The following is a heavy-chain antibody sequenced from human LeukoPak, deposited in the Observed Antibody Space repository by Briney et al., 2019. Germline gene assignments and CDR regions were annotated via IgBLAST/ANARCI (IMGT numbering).Heavy chain of an antibody. CDR2: ISDDGRDK. CDR1: GFTFSSYG. CDR3: AKDVAPDSGWDLDY. D-gene: IGHD6-19*01. V-gene: IGHV3-30*18. J-gene: IGHJ4*02. Sequence: GRSLRLSCAASGFTFSSYGMHWVRQAPGKGLEWVAVISDDGRDKYYADSVKGRFTISRGNSKNMLYLQMNSLRVEDTAVYYCAKDVAPDSGWDLDYWGQGTLVTVSS.